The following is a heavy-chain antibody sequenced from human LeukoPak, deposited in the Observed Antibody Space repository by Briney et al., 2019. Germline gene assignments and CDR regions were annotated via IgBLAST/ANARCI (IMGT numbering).Heavy chain of an antibody. Sequence: SCKASGGTFSSYGMHWVRQAPGKGLEWVAVISYDGSNKYYADSVKGRFTISRDNSKNTLYLQMNSLRAEDTAVYYCAKDSLVGGFDYWGQGTLVTVSS. CDR2: ISYDGSNK. J-gene: IGHJ4*02. CDR1: GGTFSSYG. V-gene: IGHV3-30*18. CDR3: AKDSLVGGFDY. D-gene: IGHD3-10*01.